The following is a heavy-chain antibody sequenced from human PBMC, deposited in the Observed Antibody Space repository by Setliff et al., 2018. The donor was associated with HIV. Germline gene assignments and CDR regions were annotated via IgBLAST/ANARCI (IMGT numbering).Heavy chain of an antibody. Sequence: PGGSLRLSCVASGFTFSNYWMSWVRQVPGKGLEWVANIKQDGSEENYLSSVKGRFTTSRDNSKNTLFLQMNSLKAEDTALYYCTTAGHGTLDFDFWGPGTRVTV. CDR2: IKQDGSEE. CDR3: TTAGHGTLDFDF. V-gene: IGHV3-7*03. D-gene: IGHD2-21*02. CDR1: GFTFSNYW. J-gene: IGHJ4*02.